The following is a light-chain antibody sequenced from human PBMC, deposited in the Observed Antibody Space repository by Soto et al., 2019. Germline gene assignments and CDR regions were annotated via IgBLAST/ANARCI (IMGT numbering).Light chain of an antibody. J-gene: IGLJ1*01. V-gene: IGLV1-44*01. CDR3: ASWDDSLTGYV. Sequence: QSVLTQPPSASETPGQRVTISCSGSNSNIGRNTVNWYQQLPGTAPKLLIYRNNQRPSGVPDRFSGSKSDTSASLAISGLQSEDESDYYCASWDDSLTGYVFGTGTKVTVL. CDR2: RNN. CDR1: NSNIGRNT.